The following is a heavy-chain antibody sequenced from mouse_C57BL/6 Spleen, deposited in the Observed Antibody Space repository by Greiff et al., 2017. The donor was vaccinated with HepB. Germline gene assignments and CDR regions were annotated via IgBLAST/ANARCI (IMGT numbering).Heavy chain of an antibody. Sequence: VQLQQPGAELVKPGASVKMSCKASGYTFTSYWITWVKQRPGQGLEWIGDIYPGSGSTNYNEKFKSKATLAVDTSSSTAYMQLSSLTSEDSAVYYGARGDNSGLYYYAMDYWGQGTSVTVSS. D-gene: IGHD3-2*02. CDR3: ARGDNSGLYYYAMDY. CDR1: GYTFTSYW. V-gene: IGHV1-55*01. J-gene: IGHJ4*01. CDR2: IYPGSGST.